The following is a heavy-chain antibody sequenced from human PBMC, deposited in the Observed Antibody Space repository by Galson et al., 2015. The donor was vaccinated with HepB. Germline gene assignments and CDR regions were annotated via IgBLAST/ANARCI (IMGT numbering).Heavy chain of an antibody. V-gene: IGHV3-49*03. CDR1: GFTFGDYA. D-gene: IGHD6-13*01. CDR2: IRRNTYGATT. J-gene: IGHJ4*02. CDR3: AREAAGLGGYFDY. Sequence: SLRLSCASSGFTFGDYAVNWIRQAPGKGLEWIGFIRRNTYGATTEYAASLKGRFSISRDDSKNIAHLQMNSLQTEDTAVYFCAREAAGLGGYFDYWGRGTLVTVSS.